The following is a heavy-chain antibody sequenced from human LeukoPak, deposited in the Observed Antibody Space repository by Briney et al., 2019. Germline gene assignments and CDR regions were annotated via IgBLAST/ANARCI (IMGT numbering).Heavy chain of an antibody. D-gene: IGHD1-26*01. CDR3: ARAGSEWELLRVLDY. V-gene: IGHV1-3*01. CDR1: GYTFTSYA. J-gene: IGHJ4*02. Sequence: GASVKVSCKASGYTFTSYAMHWVRQAPGQRLEWMGWINAGNGNTKYSQKFQGRVTITRDTSASTAYMELSSLRSEDTAVYYCARAGSEWELLRVLDYWGQGTLVTVSS. CDR2: INAGNGNT.